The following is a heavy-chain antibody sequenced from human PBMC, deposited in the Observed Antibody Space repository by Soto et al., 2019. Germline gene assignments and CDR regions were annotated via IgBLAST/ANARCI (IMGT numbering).Heavy chain of an antibody. V-gene: IGHV4-34*01. CDR3: ARAPKVSGSSQTRPDF. CDR1: SGSFIGYY. J-gene: IGHJ4*02. D-gene: IGHD6-6*01. CDR2: ISQSINT. Sequence: PSAPLSRTCSLYSGSFIGYYWIWIRQPPGKGLECIGEISQSINTNYSPSLKRRVSISIGTSKKQFSLNLASVSAADTAVYYCARAPKVSGSSQTRPDFWGQGTLVTVSS.